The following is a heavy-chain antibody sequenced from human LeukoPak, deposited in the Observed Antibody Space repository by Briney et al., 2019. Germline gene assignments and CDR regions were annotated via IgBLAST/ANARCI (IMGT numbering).Heavy chain of an antibody. CDR1: GGTFSSYA. D-gene: IGHD3-16*01. CDR3: ATVPLRDYDYVWGSYKD. J-gene: IGHJ4*02. V-gene: IGHV1-69*06. Sequence: SVTVSCKASGGTFSSYAISWVRQAPGQGLEWMGGIIPIFGTAIYAQKFQGRVTMTEDTSTDTAYMELSSLRSEDTAVYYCATVPLRDYDYVWGSYKDWGQGTLVTVSS. CDR2: IIPIFGTA.